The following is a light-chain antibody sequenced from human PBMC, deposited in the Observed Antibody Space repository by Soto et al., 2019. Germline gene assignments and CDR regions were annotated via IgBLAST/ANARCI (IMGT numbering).Light chain of an antibody. CDR3: SSYTSASTPVV. V-gene: IGLV2-14*01. Sequence: QSALTQPASVSGSPGQSITISCTGTGSDVGGYNYVSWYQQNPGKAPKVMIYDVSNRPSGVSNRFSGSKSGNTASLTISGLQAEDEADYYCSSYTSASTPVVFGGGTKLTVL. J-gene: IGLJ2*01. CDR1: GSDVGGYNY. CDR2: DVS.